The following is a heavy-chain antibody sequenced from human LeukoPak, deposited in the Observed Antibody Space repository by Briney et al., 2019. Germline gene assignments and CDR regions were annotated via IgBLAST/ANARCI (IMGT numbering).Heavy chain of an antibody. D-gene: IGHD3-10*01. J-gene: IGHJ4*02. CDR3: AKALSDYYGSGSYYPFDY. CDR1: GFTFSDYY. Sequence: GGSLRLSCAASGFTFSDYYMSWVRQAPGKGLEWVSAISGSGGSTYYADSVKGRFTISRDNSKNTLYLQMNSLRAEDTAVYYCAKALSDYYGSGSYYPFDYWGQGTLVTVSS. CDR2: ISGSGGST. V-gene: IGHV3-23*01.